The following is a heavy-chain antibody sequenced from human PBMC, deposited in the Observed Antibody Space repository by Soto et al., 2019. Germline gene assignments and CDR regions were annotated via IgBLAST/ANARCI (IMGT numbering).Heavy chain of an antibody. Sequence: QVQLVQSGAEVKKPWSSVKVSCKASGGTFSSYTISWVRQAPGQGLEWMGRIIPILGIANYAQKFQGRVTITADKSTSTAYMELSSLRSEDTAVYYCAKDYGGKDGDYWGQGTLVTVSS. D-gene: IGHD4-17*01. V-gene: IGHV1-69*08. J-gene: IGHJ4*02. CDR2: IIPILGIA. CDR1: GGTFSSYT. CDR3: AKDYGGKDGDY.